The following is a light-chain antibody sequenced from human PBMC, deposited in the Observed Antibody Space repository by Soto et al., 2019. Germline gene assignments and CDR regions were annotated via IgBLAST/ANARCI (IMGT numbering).Light chain of an antibody. V-gene: IGLV1-44*01. CDR2: SNN. Sequence: QSALTQPPSASGTPGQRVTISCSGSSSNIGGNSVNWYQQLPGTAPKLLMYSNNQRAAGVPDRFSGSKSDTSASLAISGLQSEDDGDYYCASWDDSLNGPVFGGGTKLTVL. CDR1: SSNIGGNS. CDR3: ASWDDSLNGPV. J-gene: IGLJ3*02.